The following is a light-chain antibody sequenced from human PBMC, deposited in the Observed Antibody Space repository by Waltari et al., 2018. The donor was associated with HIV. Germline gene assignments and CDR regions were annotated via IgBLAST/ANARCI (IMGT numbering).Light chain of an antibody. J-gene: IGKJ4*01. Sequence: MTQSPSSLSASVGDRVTITCRASLSVSHYLSWYQQTPGKAPKLLIYTASSVQSGVPSRFSGSGSGTDFTLTISRLQPEDFATYYCQQSYSLPLSFGGGTKVEIK. CDR3: QQSYSLPLS. CDR1: LSVSHY. V-gene: IGKV1-39*01. CDR2: TAS.